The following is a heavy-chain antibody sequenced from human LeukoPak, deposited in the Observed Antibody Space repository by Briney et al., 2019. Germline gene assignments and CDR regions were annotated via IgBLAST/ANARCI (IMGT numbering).Heavy chain of an antibody. CDR1: GFTFSSYE. D-gene: IGHD3-9*01. V-gene: IGHV3-48*03. CDR2: ISNSGSTI. CDR3: GLRYFDWTLDY. J-gene: IGHJ4*02. Sequence: GGSLRLSCAASGFTFSSYEMNWVRQAPGKGLEWVSYISNSGSTIYYADSVKGRFTISRDNAKNTLYLQMTSLRAEDTAVYYCGLRYFDWTLDYWGQGTLVTVSS.